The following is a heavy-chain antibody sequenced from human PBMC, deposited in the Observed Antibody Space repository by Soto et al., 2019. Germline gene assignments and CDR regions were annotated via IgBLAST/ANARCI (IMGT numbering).Heavy chain of an antibody. J-gene: IGHJ4*02. CDR2: IYYGGTT. CDR3: TRGPSGDKVDY. V-gene: IGHV4-59*08. D-gene: IGHD7-27*01. Sequence: SETLSLTCTVSGASFSPNYWAWIRQPPGKGLEWIGYIYYGGTTRYNPSLESRVTISLDTSKNQFSLKLTSVTAADTAVYYCTRGPSGDKVDYWGPGTLVTVSS. CDR1: GASFSPNY.